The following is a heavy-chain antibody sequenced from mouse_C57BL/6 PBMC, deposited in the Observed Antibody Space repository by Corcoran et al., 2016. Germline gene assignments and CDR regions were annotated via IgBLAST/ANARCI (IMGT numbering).Heavy chain of an antibody. CDR3: ARSPITTVVATDWYFDV. V-gene: IGHV1-76*01. D-gene: IGHD1-1*01. CDR2: IYPGSGNT. J-gene: IGHJ1*03. CDR1: GYTFTDYY. Sequence: QVQLKQSGAELVRPGASVKLSCTASGYTFTDYYINWVKQRPGPGLEWIARIYPGSGNTYYNEKFKGKATLTAEKSSSTAYMQLSSLTSEDSAVYFCARSPITTVVATDWYFDVCGTGTTVTVSS.